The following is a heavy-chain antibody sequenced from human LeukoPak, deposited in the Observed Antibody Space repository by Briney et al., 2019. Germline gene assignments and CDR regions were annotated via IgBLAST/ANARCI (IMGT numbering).Heavy chain of an antibody. Sequence: GGSLRLSCAASGFTFDDYAMHWVRQVPGKGLEWVSGISWNSGSIGYADSVKGRFTISRDNAKNSRYLQMNSLRTEDTALYYCAKDIAARRFYYYYGMDVWGQGTTVTVSS. CDR3: AKDIAARRFYYYYGMDV. CDR1: GFTFDDYA. D-gene: IGHD6-6*01. V-gene: IGHV3-9*01. CDR2: ISWNSGSI. J-gene: IGHJ6*02.